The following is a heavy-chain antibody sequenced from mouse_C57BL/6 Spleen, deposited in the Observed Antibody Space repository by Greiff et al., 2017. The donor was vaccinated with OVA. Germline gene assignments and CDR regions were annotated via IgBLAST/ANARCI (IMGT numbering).Heavy chain of an antibody. V-gene: IGHV1-19*01. D-gene: IGHD2-3*01. J-gene: IGHJ2*01. Sequence: VQLQQSGPVLVKPGASVKMSCKASGYTFTDYYMNWVKQSHGKSLEWIGVINPYNGGTSYNQKFKGKATLTVDTASSTVYMELNSLTSEESAVYYCASGLLHFDYWGQGTTLTVSS. CDR1: GYTFTDYY. CDR3: ASGLLHFDY. CDR2: INPYNGGT.